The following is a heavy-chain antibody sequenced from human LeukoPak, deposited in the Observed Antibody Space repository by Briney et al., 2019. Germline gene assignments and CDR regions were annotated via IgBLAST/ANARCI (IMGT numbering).Heavy chain of an antibody. D-gene: IGHD2-21*02. CDR2: INPSGGST. J-gene: IGHJ3*02. CDR3: VCPFDLYCGGDCHDAFDN. CDR1: GYTFTSYY. V-gene: IGHV1-46*01. Sequence: PGASVKVSCKASGYTFTSYYMHWVRQAPGQGLEWMGIINPSGGSTSYAQKFQGRVTMTRDTSTSTVYMELSSLRSEDTAVYYCVCPFDLYCGGDCHDAFDNWGQGTMVTVSS.